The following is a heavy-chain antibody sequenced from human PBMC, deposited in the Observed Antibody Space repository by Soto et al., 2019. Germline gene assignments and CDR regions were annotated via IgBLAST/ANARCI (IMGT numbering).Heavy chain of an antibody. CDR1: GFTFSSYV. D-gene: IGHD3-3*01. Sequence: EVQLLESGGGLVQPGGSLRLSCAASGFTFSSYVMSWVPQAPGKGLAWVPGISGSGGSTYYADSVKGRFTISRDNSKNTLYLQMNSLRAEDTAVYYCAKVPYDFWSGYYPPLYFDYWGQGTLVTVSS. CDR3: AKVPYDFWSGYYPPLYFDY. V-gene: IGHV3-23*01. J-gene: IGHJ4*02. CDR2: ISGSGGST.